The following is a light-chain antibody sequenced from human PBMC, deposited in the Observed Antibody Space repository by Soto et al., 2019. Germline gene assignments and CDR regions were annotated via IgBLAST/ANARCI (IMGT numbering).Light chain of an antibody. Sequence: EIVLTQSPATLSLSPGERATLSCRASQSVSSYLAWYQQKPGQAPRLLISDASDRATGIPARFSGSGSGTDFTRTISSLQPEDFAVYYCQQRGNWPLTFGQGTRLEIK. V-gene: IGKV3-11*01. CDR2: DAS. CDR1: QSVSSY. J-gene: IGKJ5*01. CDR3: QQRGNWPLT.